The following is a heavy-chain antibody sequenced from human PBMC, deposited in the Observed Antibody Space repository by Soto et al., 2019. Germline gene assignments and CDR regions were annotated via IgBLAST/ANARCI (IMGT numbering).Heavy chain of an antibody. D-gene: IGHD6-19*01. CDR2: ISGSGAGT. CDR1: GFTFTTYA. Sequence: LLESGGGLVQPGGSLRLSCAASGFTFTTYAMGWVRQAPGKRLEWVSSISGSGAGTFYADSVKGRFTISRDNAKKMVYLQMNGLRADDTALYYCAKEALTVAGNNFDSWGQGTLVTVSS. V-gene: IGHV3-23*01. CDR3: AKEALTVAGNNFDS. J-gene: IGHJ4*02.